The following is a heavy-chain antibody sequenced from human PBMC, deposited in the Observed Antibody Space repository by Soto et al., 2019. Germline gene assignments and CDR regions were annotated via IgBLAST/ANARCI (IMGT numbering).Heavy chain of an antibody. CDR1: GDSISSDY. J-gene: IGHJ5*02. Sequence: PSETLSLTXTVSGDSISSDYCCGMRQPPAKRLEWIGYIYCSESNNDTPSLKRRVTKPVATSKNQSSQQLCSVPAAETAVYYCARDARERDDHNWFDPWGQGTLVTVSS. CDR2: IYCSESN. D-gene: IGHD3-16*01. CDR3: ARDARERDDHNWFDP. V-gene: IGHV4-59*01.